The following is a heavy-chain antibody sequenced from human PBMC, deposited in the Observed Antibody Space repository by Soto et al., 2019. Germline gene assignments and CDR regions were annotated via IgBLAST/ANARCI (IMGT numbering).Heavy chain of an antibody. Sequence: SVKVSCKASGCSFTSYSFTWVRQAPGQGLEWMGRIIPIQGKANYALKFQDRVTITADRSTRTVYMELTSLRPEDTAVYFCAKSLLFVDHGYMDVWGKGTTVTVSS. J-gene: IGHJ6*03. CDR1: GCSFTSYS. V-gene: IGHV1-69*02. CDR2: IIPIQGKA. CDR3: AKSLLFVDHGYMDV. D-gene: IGHD2-21*01.